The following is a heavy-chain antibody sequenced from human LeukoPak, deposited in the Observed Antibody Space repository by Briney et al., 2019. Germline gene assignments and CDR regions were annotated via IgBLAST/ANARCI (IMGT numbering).Heavy chain of an antibody. J-gene: IGHJ4*02. CDR1: GGSFSGYY. CDR2: INHSGST. CDR3: ASQKFDY. Sequence: PSETLSHTCAVYGGSFSGYYWSWIRRPPGKGLEWVGEINHSGSTNYNPSLKSRVTISVDTSKNQFSLKLSSVTAADTAVYYCASQKFDYWGQGTLVTVSS. V-gene: IGHV4-34*01.